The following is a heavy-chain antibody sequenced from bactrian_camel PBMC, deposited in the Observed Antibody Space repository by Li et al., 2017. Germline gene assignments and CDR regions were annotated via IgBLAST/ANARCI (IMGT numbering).Heavy chain of an antibody. CDR3: TTPGVGYGMGTDFGH. D-gene: IGHD1*01. J-gene: IGHJ4*01. CDR2: IGFDGSGI. CDR1: GFSFRSYY. V-gene: IGHV3S6*01. Sequence: VQLVESGGGLVQPGGSLRLSCAASGFSFRSYYMTWVRQAPGKGLEWVSSIGFDGSGIYYADSVKGRFSMSRDNAKENTAYLQMNSLKSEDTAVYYCTTPGVGYGMGTDFGHWGQGTQVTVS.